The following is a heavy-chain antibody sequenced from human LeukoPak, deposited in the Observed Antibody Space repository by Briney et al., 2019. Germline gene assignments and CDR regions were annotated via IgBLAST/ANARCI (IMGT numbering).Heavy chain of an antibody. D-gene: IGHD3-22*01. CDR1: DGSINTYY. V-gene: IGHV4-59*12. CDR2: IFYSGST. Sequence: SETLSLTCTVSDGSINTYYWSWLRQPPGKGLEWIAYIFYSGSTDYNPSLKSRVTISVDTSKNQFSLKLSSVTAADTAVYYCARAVGGYYYDSSGYYYEDYWGQGTLVTVSS. CDR3: ARAVGGYYYDSSGYYYEDY. J-gene: IGHJ4*02.